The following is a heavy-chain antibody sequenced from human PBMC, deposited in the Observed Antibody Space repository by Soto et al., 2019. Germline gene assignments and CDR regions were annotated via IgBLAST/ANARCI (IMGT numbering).Heavy chain of an antibody. CDR1: GGSISSYY. Sequence: PSETLSLTCTVSGGSISSYYWSWIRQPPGKGLEWIGYIYYSGITYYNPSLKSRVTISVDTSKNQFSLKLSSVTAADTAVYYCARGGYSGYDYVRNWFDPWGQGTLVTVSS. J-gene: IGHJ5*02. D-gene: IGHD5-12*01. V-gene: IGHV4-59*01. CDR3: ARGGYSGYDYVRNWFDP. CDR2: IYYSGIT.